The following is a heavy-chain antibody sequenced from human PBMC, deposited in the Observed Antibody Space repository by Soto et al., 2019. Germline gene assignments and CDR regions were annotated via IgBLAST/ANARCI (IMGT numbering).Heavy chain of an antibody. CDR2: NRNKVNRFSA. CDR1: GFIFSDYY. CDR3: ARDTGGRYDY. J-gene: IGHJ4*02. V-gene: IGHV3-72*01. Sequence: EVQMMESGGGLVQPGGSLRLSCAASGFIFSDYYMDWVRQVPGKGLEWVGRNRNKVNRFSAEYAASVKGRFSIYRDAAKASMYLQTNSLQRDDTAVYCCARDTGGRYDYWCQGALVTVSS. D-gene: IGHD3-16*01.